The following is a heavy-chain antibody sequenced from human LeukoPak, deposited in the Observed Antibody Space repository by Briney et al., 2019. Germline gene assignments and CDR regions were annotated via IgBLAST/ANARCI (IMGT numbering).Heavy chain of an antibody. CDR3: ARDSKGAFDI. J-gene: IGHJ3*02. V-gene: IGHV3-33*01. Sequence: GRSLRLSCAASGFTFSSYGMHWVRQAPGKGLAWVAVIWYDGSNKYYADSVKGRFTISRDNSKNTLYLQMNSLRAEDTAVYYCARDSKGAFDIWGQGTMVTVSS. CDR2: IWYDGSNK. CDR1: GFTFSSYG. D-gene: IGHD3-3*02.